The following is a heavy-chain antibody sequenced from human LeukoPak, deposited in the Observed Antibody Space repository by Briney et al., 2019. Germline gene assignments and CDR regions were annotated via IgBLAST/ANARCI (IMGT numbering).Heavy chain of an antibody. V-gene: IGHV3-7*01. Sequence: PGGSLRLSCAASGFTFSTYWMSWVRQAPGKGLEWVANIKEDGSEKYYVDSVKGRFTISRDNAKNSMYLQMNSLRAEDTAVYYCARDPNSDYDYRAFAYWGQGTLVTVSS. CDR2: IKEDGSEK. CDR3: ARDPNSDYDYRAFAY. D-gene: IGHD5-12*01. J-gene: IGHJ4*02. CDR1: GFTFSTYW.